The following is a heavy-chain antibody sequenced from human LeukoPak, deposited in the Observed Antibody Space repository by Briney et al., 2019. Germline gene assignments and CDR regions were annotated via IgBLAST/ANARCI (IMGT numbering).Heavy chain of an antibody. V-gene: IGHV3-30*04. CDR2: ISYDGSNK. Sequence: GRSLRLSCAASGFTFSSYAMHWVRQAPGKGLERVAVISYDGSNKYYADSVKGRFTTSRDNSKNTLYLQMNSLRAEDTAVYYCARGVGVRGVVSQPLEYWAQGTLVIVSS. D-gene: IGHD3-10*01. CDR3: ARGVGVRGVVSQPLEY. J-gene: IGHJ4*02. CDR1: GFTFSSYA.